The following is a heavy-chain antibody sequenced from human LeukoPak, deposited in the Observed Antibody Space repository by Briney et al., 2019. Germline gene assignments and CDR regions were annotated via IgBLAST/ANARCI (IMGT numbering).Heavy chain of an antibody. CDR1: GGSFSGYY. J-gene: IGHJ6*03. Sequence: SETLSLTCAVYGGSFSGYYWSWSRHPPGKGQEWIWEINHSGSTTYNTSPKSRVTISLDTSKKRFSMNLSSVTAADPAVYYCARFLSDILTVRYYMDVWGKGTAVTVSS. V-gene: IGHV4-34*01. CDR2: INHSGST. D-gene: IGHD3-9*01. CDR3: ARFLSDILTVRYYMDV.